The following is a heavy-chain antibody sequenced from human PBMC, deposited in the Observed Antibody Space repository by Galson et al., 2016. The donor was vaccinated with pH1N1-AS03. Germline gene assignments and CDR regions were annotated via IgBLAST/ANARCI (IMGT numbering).Heavy chain of an antibody. CDR2: IRFDGGVR. V-gene: IGHV3-30*02. J-gene: IGHJ4*02. CDR3: AKVSAGSSSYNSVDH. CDR1: GFTFSSFG. D-gene: IGHD2-2*01. Sequence: SLRLSCAASGFTFSSFGMHWVRRAPGKGLEWVAFIRFDGGVRFYADSAKGRFTISRDASKNTLYLQMNSLRAEDTAVYFCAKVSAGSSSYNSVDHWGQGNLVIVSS.